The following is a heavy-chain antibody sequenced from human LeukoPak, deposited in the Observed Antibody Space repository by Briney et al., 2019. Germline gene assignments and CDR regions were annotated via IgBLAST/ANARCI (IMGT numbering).Heavy chain of an antibody. CDR1: GFTFSSYS. CDR3: ARDGGVFGVAYYYYGTDV. Sequence: GGSLRLSCAASGFTFSSYSMNWVRQAPGKGLEWVSSISSSSSYIYYADSVKGRFTISRDNAKNSLYLQMNSLRAEDTAVYYCARDGGVFGVAYYYYGTDVWGQGTTVTVSS. V-gene: IGHV3-21*01. D-gene: IGHD3-3*01. J-gene: IGHJ6*02. CDR2: ISSSSSYI.